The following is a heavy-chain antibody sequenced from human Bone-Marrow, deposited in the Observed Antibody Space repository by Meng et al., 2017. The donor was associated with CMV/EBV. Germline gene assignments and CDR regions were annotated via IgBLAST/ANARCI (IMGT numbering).Heavy chain of an antibody. J-gene: IGHJ5*02. CDR2: IRVYNGDT. CDR1: GYTFTSYG. Sequence: ASGKVSCKASGYTFTSYGINWVRQAPGQGLEWMGWIRVYNGDTKYAQKFQGRVTMTTDTSTSTAYMELRSLRSDDTAVYYCARRGPSYCGVDCLAWFDPWGQGTLVTVSS. V-gene: IGHV1-18*01. D-gene: IGHD2-21*01. CDR3: ARRGPSYCGVDCLAWFDP.